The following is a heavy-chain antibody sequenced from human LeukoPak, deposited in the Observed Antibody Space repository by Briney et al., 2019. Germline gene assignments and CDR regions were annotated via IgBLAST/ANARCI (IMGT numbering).Heavy chain of an antibody. V-gene: IGHV4-61*02. CDR3: ARVYSSSRRGAFDI. CDR2: IYTSGST. D-gene: IGHD6-6*01. Sequence: SETLSLTCTVSGGSISSGSYYWSWIRQPAGKGLEWIGRIYTSGSTNYNPSLKSRVTISVDTSKNQFSLKLSSVTAADTAVYYCARVYSSSRRGAFDIWGQGTMVTVSS. CDR1: GGSISSGSYY. J-gene: IGHJ3*02.